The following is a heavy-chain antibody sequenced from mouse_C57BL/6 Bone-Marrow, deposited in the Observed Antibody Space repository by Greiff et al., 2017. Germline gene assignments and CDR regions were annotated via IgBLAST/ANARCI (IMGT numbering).Heavy chain of an antibody. J-gene: IGHJ2*01. CDR2: SRNKANDYTT. CDR1: GFTFSDFY. V-gene: IGHV7-1*01. CDR3: ARDAYGIDY. D-gene: IGHD2-1*01. Sequence: EVKLMESGGGLVQSGRSLRLSCATSGFTFSDFYMEWVRQAPGKGLEWIAASRNKANDYTTEYSASVKGRFIVSRDTSQSILYLQMNALRAEDTAIYYCARDAYGIDYWGQGTTLTVSS.